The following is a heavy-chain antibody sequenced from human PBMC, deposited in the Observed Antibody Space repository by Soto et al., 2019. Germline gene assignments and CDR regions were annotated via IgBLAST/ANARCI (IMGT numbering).Heavy chain of an antibody. D-gene: IGHD2-15*01. V-gene: IGHV3-53*01. CDR2: IYSNGNT. CDR1: GFTVSTNY. J-gene: IGHJ6*02. CDR3: VVEDLGMEV. Sequence: GGSLRLSCAASGFTVSTNYRTRVRQTPGKGLEWVSIIYSNGNTYYADSVKGRFTISRDNSKNTLYLQMNSLRVDDTAVYYCVVEDLGMEVWGQGTTVTVS.